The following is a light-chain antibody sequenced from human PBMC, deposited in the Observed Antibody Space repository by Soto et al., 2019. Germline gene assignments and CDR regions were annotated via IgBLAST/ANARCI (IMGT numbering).Light chain of an antibody. CDR2: GTS. J-gene: IGKJ1*01. CDR1: XSVXXXX. V-gene: IGKV3-20*01. Sequence: EIVLTQSPGTLSLSPGEGASLSXRARXSVXXXXXGSFQQKPGQAPRLLIYGTSRRAVGIPDRFSGSGSGRDFTLTISRVEPEDFAIYYCHQYESSPWTFGQGTKVEI. CDR3: HQYESSPWT.